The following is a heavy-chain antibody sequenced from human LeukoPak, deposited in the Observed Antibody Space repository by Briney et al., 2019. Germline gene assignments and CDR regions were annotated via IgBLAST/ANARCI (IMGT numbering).Heavy chain of an antibody. CDR2: ISYSGGP. CDR3: XRDKSXNXXFFDY. J-gene: IGHJ4*02. Sequence: SETLSLTCSVSGGSISSANYYWDWIRQSPGKGLEWIGSISYSGGPYYNPSLKSRATISLDTSRSQFSLKVSYVTDADTAVYYCXRDKSXNXXFFDYWGQGILVTVSS. V-gene: IGHV4-39*07. CDR1: GGSISSANYY.